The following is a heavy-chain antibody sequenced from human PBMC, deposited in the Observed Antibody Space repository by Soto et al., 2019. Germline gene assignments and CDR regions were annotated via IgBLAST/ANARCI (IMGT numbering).Heavy chain of an antibody. D-gene: IGHD7-27*01. CDR3: AREGPEAGDPFDY. CDR2: MNPNSGNT. Sequence: QVQLVQSGAEVKKPGASVKVSCKASGYTFTSYDINWVRQATGQGLEWMGWMNPNSGNTGYGQKFQGRVTMTRDTSISTAYMELSSLGSEDTAVYYCAREGPEAGDPFDYWGQGTLVTVSS. J-gene: IGHJ4*02. CDR1: GYTFTSYD. V-gene: IGHV1-8*01.